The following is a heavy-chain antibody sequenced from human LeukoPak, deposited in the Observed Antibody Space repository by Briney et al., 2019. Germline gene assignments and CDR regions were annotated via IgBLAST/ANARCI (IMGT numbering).Heavy chain of an antibody. CDR3: ARGREPKVAVIDY. J-gene: IGHJ4*02. Sequence: SETLSLTCAVYGGSFSGYYWSWIRRPPGKGLEWIGEINHSGSTNYNPSLKSRVTISVDTSKNQFSLKLSSVTAADTAVYYCARGREPKVAVIDYWGQGTLVTVSS. CDR2: INHSGST. D-gene: IGHD1-26*01. V-gene: IGHV4-34*01. CDR1: GGSFSGYY.